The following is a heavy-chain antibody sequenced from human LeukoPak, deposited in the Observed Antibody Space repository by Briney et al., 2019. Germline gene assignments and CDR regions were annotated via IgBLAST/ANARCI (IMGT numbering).Heavy chain of an antibody. Sequence: SETLSLTCTVSGVSVSSGSYYWRWIRQPPGKGLEWIGYIYYSGSTNYNPSLKSRFTISVDTSKNQFSLKLSSVTAADTAVYYCARAQPTMVRGVYFDYWGQGTLVTVSS. CDR3: ARAQPTMVRGVYFDY. CDR2: IYYSGST. V-gene: IGHV4-61*01. CDR1: GVSVSSGSYY. J-gene: IGHJ4*02. D-gene: IGHD3-10*01.